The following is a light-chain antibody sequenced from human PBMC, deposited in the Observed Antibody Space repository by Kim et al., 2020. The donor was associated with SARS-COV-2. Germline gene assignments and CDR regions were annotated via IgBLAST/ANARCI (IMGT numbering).Light chain of an antibody. CDR2: GKN. CDR3: NSRDSNDNVV. Sequence: SSELTQDPAVSVALGQTVRITCQGDSLRSYYATWYQQKPGQAPKVVIFGKNNRPSGIPDRFSGSSSGNTASLTITGTQAGDEAAYYCNSRDSNDNVVFGAGTQLTVL. V-gene: IGLV3-19*01. CDR1: SLRSYY. J-gene: IGLJ2*01.